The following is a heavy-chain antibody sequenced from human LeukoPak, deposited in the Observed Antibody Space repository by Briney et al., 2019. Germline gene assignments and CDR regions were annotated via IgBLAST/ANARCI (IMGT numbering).Heavy chain of an antibody. CDR3: VRGQRYYYDSSGYYYAY. Sequence: SETLSLTCAVYGGSFSGYYWSWIRQPPGKGLEWIGEINHSGSTNYNPSLKSQVTISVDTSKNQFSLKLSSVTAADTAVYHCVRGQRYYYDSSGYYYAYWGQGTLVTVSS. J-gene: IGHJ4*02. V-gene: IGHV4-34*01. CDR1: GGSFSGYY. D-gene: IGHD3-22*01. CDR2: INHSGST.